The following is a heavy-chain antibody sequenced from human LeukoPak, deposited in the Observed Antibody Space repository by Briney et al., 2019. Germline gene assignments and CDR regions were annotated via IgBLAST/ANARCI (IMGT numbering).Heavy chain of an antibody. CDR1: GGSMNSYY. D-gene: IGHD3-22*01. Sequence: SSGTLSLTCTVSGGSMNSYYWSWIRQSPAKGLEWIAYIYYSGSTDYNPSLKSRVTISVDTSKNQFSLKLTSVTAADTAVYYCARFSSGYYRHLDSWGQGTLVTVSS. CDR3: ARFSSGYYRHLDS. V-gene: IGHV4-59*01. J-gene: IGHJ4*02. CDR2: IYYSGST.